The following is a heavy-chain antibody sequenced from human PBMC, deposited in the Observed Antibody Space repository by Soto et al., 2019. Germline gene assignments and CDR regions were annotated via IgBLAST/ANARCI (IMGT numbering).Heavy chain of an antibody. V-gene: IGHV4-59*01. CDR2: IYYSGST. Sequence: ASETLSLTCTVSGGSISSYYWSWIRQPPGKGLEWIGYIYYSGSTNYNPSLKSRVTISVDTSKNQFSLKLGSVTAADTAVYYCARGGGGYCSSTSCYYLFDYWGQGTLVTVSS. CDR3: ARGGGGYCSSTSCYYLFDY. J-gene: IGHJ4*02. CDR1: GGSISSYY. D-gene: IGHD2-2*01.